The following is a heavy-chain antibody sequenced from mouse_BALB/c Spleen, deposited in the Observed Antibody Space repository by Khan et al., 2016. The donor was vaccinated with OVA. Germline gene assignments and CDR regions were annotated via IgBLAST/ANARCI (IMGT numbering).Heavy chain of an antibody. D-gene: IGHD4-1*01. CDR2: INSDGDYT. CDR3: ASHLTGSFAY. V-gene: IGHV5-6*01. Sequence: EEELVESGGDLVKPGGSLRLSCAASGFTFSTYGMSWVRQTPDKRLEWVATINSDGDYTYYPDTVKGRFTISSNNAENTLYLQMSSLQSEYTARYYCASHLTGSFAYWGQGTLVTGSA. J-gene: IGHJ3*01. CDR1: GFTFSTYG.